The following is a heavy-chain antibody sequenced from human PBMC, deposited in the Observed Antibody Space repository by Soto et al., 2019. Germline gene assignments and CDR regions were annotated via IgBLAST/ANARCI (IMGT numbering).Heavy chain of an antibody. J-gene: IGHJ4*02. D-gene: IGHD6-13*01. CDR1: GYTFTSYC. V-gene: IGHV1-18*01. CDR3: ARDLAAGDY. Sequence: ASVKVSCKASGYTFTSYCIGWVRQAPGQGLEWMGWISAYNGNTNYAQKLQGRVTMTTDTSTRTVYMELSSLRFDDTAVYYCARDLAAGDYWGQGTLVTVSS. CDR2: ISAYNGNT.